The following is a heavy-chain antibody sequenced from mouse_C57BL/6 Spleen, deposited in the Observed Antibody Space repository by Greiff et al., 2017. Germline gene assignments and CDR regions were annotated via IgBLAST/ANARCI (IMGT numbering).Heavy chain of an antibody. CDR3: TTRTVVATDY. D-gene: IGHD1-1*01. V-gene: IGHV14-4*01. CDR1: GFNIKDDY. CDR2: IDPENGDT. Sequence: VQLQQSGAELVRPGASVKLSCTASGFNIKDDYMHWVKQRPEQGLEWIGWIDPENGDTEYASKFQGKATITADTSSNTAYLQLSSLTSEDTAVYYCTTRTVVATDYWGQGTTLTVSS. J-gene: IGHJ2*01.